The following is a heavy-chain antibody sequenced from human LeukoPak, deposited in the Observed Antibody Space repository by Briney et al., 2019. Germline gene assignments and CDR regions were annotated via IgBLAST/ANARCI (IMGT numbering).Heavy chain of an antibody. CDR2: IRSKGYGGTT. V-gene: IGHV3-49*03. CDR3: ARSYNVLTGYFPPDY. J-gene: IGHJ4*02. Sequence: GGSLRLSCTASGFTFGGSGMSWFRQAPGKGLEWVGFIRSKGYGGTTQYAASVKGRFTISRDDSRNIAYLQMNSLKPEDTAVYYCARSYNVLTGYFPPDYWGQGTLVTVSS. CDR1: GFTFGGSG. D-gene: IGHD3-9*01.